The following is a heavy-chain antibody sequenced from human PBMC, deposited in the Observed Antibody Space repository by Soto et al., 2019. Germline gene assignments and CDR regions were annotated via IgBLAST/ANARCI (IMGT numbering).Heavy chain of an antibody. CDR1: GFTFSRYW. Sequence: GGSLRLSCAASGFTFSRYWMDWVRHVPRKGLEWVGRIKSRANGGTTDFAAPVRGRFAITRDDSRNVAHMQMNGLHTGDTGIYYCTTDSFSSVVVVRFDFWGQGSPVTVSS. CDR3: TTDSFSSVVVVRFDF. J-gene: IGHJ4*02. D-gene: IGHD2-15*01. CDR2: IKSRANGGTT. V-gene: IGHV3-15*05.